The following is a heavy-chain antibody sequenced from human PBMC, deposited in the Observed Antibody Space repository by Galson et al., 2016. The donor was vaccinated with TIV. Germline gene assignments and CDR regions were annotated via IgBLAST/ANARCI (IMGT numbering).Heavy chain of an antibody. D-gene: IGHD3-16*01. Sequence: CAISGDSVSSDSAAWNWIRQSPSRGLEWLGRTFYRYKWYNDYAPSVKSRITINPDTSKNQFSLQLNSVTPEDTAVYYCARATPSVFGIIMTLDSWGQGTLVTVSS. J-gene: IGHJ4*02. CDR2: TFYRYKWYN. V-gene: IGHV6-1*01. CDR3: ARATPSVFGIIMTLDS. CDR1: GDSVSSDSAA.